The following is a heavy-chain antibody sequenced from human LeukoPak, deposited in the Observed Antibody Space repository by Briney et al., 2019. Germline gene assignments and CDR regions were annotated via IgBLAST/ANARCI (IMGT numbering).Heavy chain of an antibody. V-gene: IGHV4-31*03. CDR2: IHHSGRT. D-gene: IGHD2-15*01. CDR1: GVSISSADY. Sequence: SETLSLTCTVSGVSISSADYWSWIRQPPGKGLEWVGYIHHSGRTHYNPSLKSRATLSLDTSKNQFSLKLTSVTAADTAVFYCAREVDVPSTSDGFDIWGQGTEVTVSS. J-gene: IGHJ3*02. CDR3: AREVDVPSTSDGFDI.